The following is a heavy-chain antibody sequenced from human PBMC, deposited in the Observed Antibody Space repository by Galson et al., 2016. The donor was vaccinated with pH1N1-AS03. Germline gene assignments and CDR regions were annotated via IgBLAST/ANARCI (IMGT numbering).Heavy chain of an antibody. Sequence: SLRLSCAASSFTFSSYSMNWVRQAPGKGLEWVSSISISGSYVYYADSVKGRFTISRDNAKNSLYLHMNSLSADDTAVYYCARRATDGYTIDYWGQGTLVTVSS. D-gene: IGHD5-24*01. CDR2: ISISGSYV. J-gene: IGHJ4*02. CDR3: ARRATDGYTIDY. V-gene: IGHV3-21*01. CDR1: SFTFSSYS.